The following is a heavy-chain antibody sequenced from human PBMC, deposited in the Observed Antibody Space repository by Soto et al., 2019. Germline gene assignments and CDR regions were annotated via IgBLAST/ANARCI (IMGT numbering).Heavy chain of an antibody. V-gene: IGHV3-23*01. CDR2: ISYSADKT. CDR1: GFTFSNYV. D-gene: IGHD1-7*01. CDR3: ARRARTAPTNWRAFDI. Sequence: EVQLLESGGGLVQPGGSLRLSCAASGFTFSNYVMNWVRQAPGKGLEWVSTISYSADKTFYADSVKGRFTISRDNSRDTLFLQMNSLRADDAAVYYCARRARTAPTNWRAFDIWGQGTMVTVSS. J-gene: IGHJ3*02.